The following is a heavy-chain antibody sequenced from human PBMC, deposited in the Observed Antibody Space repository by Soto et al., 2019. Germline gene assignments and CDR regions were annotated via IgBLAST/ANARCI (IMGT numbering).Heavy chain of an antibody. Sequence: GGSLRLSCADSGFTFSSYWMSWVRQAPGKGLEWVANIKQDGSEKYYVDSVKGRFTISRDNAKNSLYLQMNSLRAEDTAVYYCAYDFWSGYYWGPERVDYYMDVWGKGTTVTVSS. CDR3: AYDFWSGYYWGPERVDYYMDV. D-gene: IGHD3-3*01. V-gene: IGHV3-7*01. J-gene: IGHJ6*03. CDR2: IKQDGSEK. CDR1: GFTFSSYW.